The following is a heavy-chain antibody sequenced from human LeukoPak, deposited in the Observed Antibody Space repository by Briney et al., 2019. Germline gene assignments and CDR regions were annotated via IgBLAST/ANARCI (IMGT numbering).Heavy chain of an antibody. CDR2: ISYDGSDK. D-gene: IGHD2-21*01. CDR3: ARELYIPSLYGMDV. V-gene: IGHV3-30-3*01. CDR1: GFTFSSYA. Sequence: GGSLRLSCAASGFTFSSYAMHWVRQAPGKGLEWVAIISYDGSDKYYADSVKGRFTISRDNSKNTLYLQMNSLRAEDTAVYFCARELYIPSLYGMDVWGQGTTVTVSS. J-gene: IGHJ6*02.